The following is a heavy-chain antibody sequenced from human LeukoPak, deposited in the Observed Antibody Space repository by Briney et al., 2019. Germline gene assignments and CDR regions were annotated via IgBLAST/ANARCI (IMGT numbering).Heavy chain of an antibody. J-gene: IGHJ4*02. CDR2: IGSSSSSI. Sequence: PGGSLRLSCAASGFTFSSYSMNWVRQAPGKGLEWVSSIGSSSSSIYYADSVKGRFIVSRDNAKNALYLQMSSLRAEDTAVYYCARERAEGFDYWGQGTLVTVSS. D-gene: IGHD6-19*01. CDR3: ARERAEGFDY. CDR1: GFTFSSYS. V-gene: IGHV3-21*01.